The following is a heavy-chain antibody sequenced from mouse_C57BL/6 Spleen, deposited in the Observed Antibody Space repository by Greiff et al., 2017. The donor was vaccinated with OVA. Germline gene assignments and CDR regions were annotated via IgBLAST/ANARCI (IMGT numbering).Heavy chain of an antibody. D-gene: IGHD1-1*01. J-gene: IGHJ2*01. CDR1: GFSLTSYG. CDR2: IWSGGST. Sequence: VQRVESGPGLVQPSQSLSITCTVSGFSLTSYGVHWVRQSPGKGLEWLGVIWSGGSTDYNAAFISSQSISTDNSKSQAFYIMNSLQADDTAIYYCASYCSSYLDYWGQGTTLTVSS. V-gene: IGHV2-2*01. CDR3: ASYCSSYLDY.